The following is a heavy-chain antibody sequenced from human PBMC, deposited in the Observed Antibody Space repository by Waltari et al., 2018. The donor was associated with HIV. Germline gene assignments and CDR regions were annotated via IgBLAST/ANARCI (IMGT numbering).Heavy chain of an antibody. CDR1: GDSIRNFY. J-gene: IGHJ4*02. CDR2: IHYEGGT. Sequence: QVQLQESGPRLVKPSETLSLSCTVSGDSIRNFYWSWIRQPPGKLLEWIGYIHYEGGTNWHPSLKSRVTMSVDTSKKQFSLSLNSVTAADTAIYYCGGGHNFGSRFDYWGQGILVAVSS. D-gene: IGHD5-18*01. CDR3: GGGHNFGSRFDY. V-gene: IGHV4-59*01.